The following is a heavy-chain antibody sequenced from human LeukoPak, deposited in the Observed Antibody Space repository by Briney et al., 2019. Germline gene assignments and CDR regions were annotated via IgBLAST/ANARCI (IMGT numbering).Heavy chain of an antibody. CDR1: GDSISSSSYY. CDR2: IYYSGST. D-gene: IGHD3-9*01. CDR3: ARVGNILTGTHDY. Sequence: SETLSLTCTVWGDSISSSSYYWGWIRQPPGKGLEWIGSIYYSGSTYYNPSLKSRVTISVDTSKNQFSLKLSSVTAADTAVYYCARVGNILTGTHDYWGQGTLVTVSS. V-gene: IGHV4-39*07. J-gene: IGHJ4*02.